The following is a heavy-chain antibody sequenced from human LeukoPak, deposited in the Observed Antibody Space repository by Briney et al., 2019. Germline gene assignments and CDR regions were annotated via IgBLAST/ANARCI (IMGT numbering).Heavy chain of an antibody. V-gene: IGHV4-39*01. CDR2: IYYRGST. J-gene: IGHJ5*02. D-gene: IGHD3-3*01. CDR1: GGSISRTGHY. Sequence: PSETLSLTCTVSGGSISRTGHYWGWTRQPPGRGLEWIATIYYRGSTYYNPSLKSRVTISVDTSKNQFSLKLSSVTAADTAVYYCARQSWSGYLFDPWGQGNLVTVSS. CDR3: ARQSWSGYLFDP.